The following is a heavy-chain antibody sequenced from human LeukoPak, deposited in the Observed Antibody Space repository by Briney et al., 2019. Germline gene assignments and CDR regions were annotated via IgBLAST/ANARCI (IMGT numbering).Heavy chain of an antibody. CDR1: GGSISSYY. CDR2: IYYRGST. D-gene: IGHD6-19*01. J-gene: IGHJ4*02. V-gene: IGHV4-59*01. CDR3: ARETVYSSV. Sequence: SETLSLTCTVSGGSISSYYWSWIRQPPGKGLEWIGYIYYRGSTNYNPSLKSRVTISVDTSKNQFSLKLSSVTAADTAVYYCARETVYSSVWGQGTLVTVAS.